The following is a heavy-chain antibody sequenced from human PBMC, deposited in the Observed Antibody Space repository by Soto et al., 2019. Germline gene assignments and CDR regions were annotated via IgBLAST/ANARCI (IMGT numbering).Heavy chain of an antibody. CDR3: AKEVLSSGWESPEYFEN. CDR1: GFTFSSYA. J-gene: IGHJ1*01. Sequence: GGSLRLSCAASGFTFSSYAMSWVRQAPGKGLEWVSAISGSGGSTYYADSVKGRFTISRDNSKNPLYLQMNSLRAKDTAVYYCAKEVLSSGWESPEYFENWGQGTLVTVSS. CDR2: ISGSGGST. V-gene: IGHV3-23*01. D-gene: IGHD6-19*01.